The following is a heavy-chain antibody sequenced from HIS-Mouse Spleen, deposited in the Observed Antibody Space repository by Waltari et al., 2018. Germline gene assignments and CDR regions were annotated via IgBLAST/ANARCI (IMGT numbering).Heavy chain of an antibody. CDR2: IYYSGST. V-gene: IGHV4-39*07. Sequence: QLQLQESGPGLVKPSETLSLTCTVSGGSISSSSYYWGWIRQPPGKGLEWIGSIYYSGSTYYNPYLKRRVTRSVDTSKNQFSLKLSSVTAADTAVYYCAREIPYSSSWYDWYFDLWGRGTLVTVSS. J-gene: IGHJ2*01. D-gene: IGHD6-13*01. CDR3: AREIPYSSSWYDWYFDL. CDR1: GGSISSSSYY.